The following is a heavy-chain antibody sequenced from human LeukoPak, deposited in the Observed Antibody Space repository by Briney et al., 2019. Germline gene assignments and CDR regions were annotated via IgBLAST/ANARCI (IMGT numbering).Heavy chain of an antibody. Sequence: GGSLRLSCAASGFTFGDYAMHWVRQAPGKGLEWVSLIRGDGRTISYAGSVKGRFTISRDNRKNSLYLQMSSLRPEDTAMYYCAKDAVAGTWLHYWGQGTLVTVSS. CDR3: AKDAVAGTWLHY. CDR1: GFTFGDYA. J-gene: IGHJ4*02. D-gene: IGHD6-19*01. V-gene: IGHV3-43*02. CDR2: IRGDGRTI.